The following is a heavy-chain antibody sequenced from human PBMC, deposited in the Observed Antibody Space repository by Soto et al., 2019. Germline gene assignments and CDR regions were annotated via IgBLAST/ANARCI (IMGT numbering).Heavy chain of an antibody. Sequence: QVQLQESGPGLVKPSQTLSLTCTVSGGSISSGGYYWSWIRQHPGKGLEWIGYLYYSGSTYYKPSLKSRVTISVDTSKSQFALKLSSVTAADTAVYYCARWDLELDSDYWGQGTVVTVSS. CDR1: GGSISSGGYY. D-gene: IGHD1-26*01. CDR2: LYYSGST. J-gene: IGHJ4*02. CDR3: ARWDLELDSDY. V-gene: IGHV4-31*03.